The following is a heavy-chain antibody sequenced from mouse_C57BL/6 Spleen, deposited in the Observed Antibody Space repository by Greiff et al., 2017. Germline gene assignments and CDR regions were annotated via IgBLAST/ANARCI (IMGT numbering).Heavy chain of an antibody. Sequence: VQLQQSGPELVKPGASVKMSCKASGYTFTDYTMHWVKQSHGKSLEWIGYINPNNGGTSYNQKFKGKATLTVDKSSSTAYMELRSLTSDDSAVYSCASAVRFAYWGKGTLVTVSA. D-gene: IGHD2-13*01. CDR2: INPNNGGT. CDR3: ASAVRFAY. CDR1: GYTFTDYT. J-gene: IGHJ3*01. V-gene: IGHV1-22*01.